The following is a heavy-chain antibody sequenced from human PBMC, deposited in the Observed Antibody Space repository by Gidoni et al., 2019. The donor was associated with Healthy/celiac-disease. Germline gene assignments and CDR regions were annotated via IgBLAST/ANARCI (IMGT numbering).Heavy chain of an antibody. D-gene: IGHD6-19*01. CDR1: GFPFRDYY. CDR2: ISSSSIYT. V-gene: IGHV3-11*06. CDR3: ATGYSSGLYMDY. J-gene: IGHJ4*02. Sequence: QVQLVESGGGLVKPGGSLRLPCAASGFPFRDYYMRWIRQAPGKGLEWVSYISSSSIYTNYADSVKGRFTISRDNAKNSLYLQMNNLRAEDTAVYYCATGYSSGLYMDYWGQGTLVTVSS.